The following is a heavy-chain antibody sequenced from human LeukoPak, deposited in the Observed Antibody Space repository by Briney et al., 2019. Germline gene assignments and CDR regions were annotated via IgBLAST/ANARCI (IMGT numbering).Heavy chain of an antibody. D-gene: IGHD5-18*01. CDR3: ARAKLKTGGRYSYGFPVNFDY. J-gene: IGHJ4*02. CDR2: IYTSGST. CDR1: GGSISSGSYY. Sequence: SETLSLTCTVSGGSISSGSYYWSWIRQPAGKGLEWIGRIYTSGSTNYNPSLKSRVTISVDTSKNQFSLKLSSVTAADTAVYYCARAKLKTGGRYSYGFPVNFDYWGQGTLVTVSS. V-gene: IGHV4-61*02.